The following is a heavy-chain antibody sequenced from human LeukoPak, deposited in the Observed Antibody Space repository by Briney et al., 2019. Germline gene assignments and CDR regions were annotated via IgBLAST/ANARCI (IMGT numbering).Heavy chain of an antibody. CDR3: ARDSSGRHYFDH. CDR1: GDSITSGGFY. D-gene: IGHD3-22*01. Sequence: SQTLSLTCTVSGDSITSGGFYWSWIRQHPGRDLEWIGYIYYRARTYYNPSLKSRVIVSLDTSKNQFSLNLRSVTAADTAVYYCARDSSGRHYFDHWGRGILVTVSS. J-gene: IGHJ4*02. V-gene: IGHV4-31*03. CDR2: IYYRART.